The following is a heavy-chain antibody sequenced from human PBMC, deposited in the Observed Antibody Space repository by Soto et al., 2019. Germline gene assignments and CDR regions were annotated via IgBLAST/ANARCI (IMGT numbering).Heavy chain of an antibody. CDR1: GDSVSSYW. CDR2: IYPGDSDT. CDR3: ARTAAAGKYYNGMDV. D-gene: IGHD6-13*01. Sequence: GDAVKISCKGCGDSVSSYWSGWVRQMTGKGLECMGIIYPGDSDTRYSPSFQGQVTISADKSISTAYLQWSSLKASDTAMYYCARTAAAGKYYNGMDVWGQGTTVTVSS. V-gene: IGHV5-51*01. J-gene: IGHJ6*02.